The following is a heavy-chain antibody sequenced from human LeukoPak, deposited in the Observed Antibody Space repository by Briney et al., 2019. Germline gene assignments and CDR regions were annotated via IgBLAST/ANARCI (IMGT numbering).Heavy chain of an antibody. D-gene: IGHD5/OR15-5a*01. Sequence: PGGSLRLSCLDSVCTFRRYAMHGVGQAPGNSLDFVSAITDNGGNTYYADSVKGRFTISRDNSKNTLYLQMNSLRAEDTAVYYCVSYACAVYGSDYWGQGTLVTVSS. V-gene: IGHV3-64D*08. CDR3: VSYACAVYGSDY. J-gene: IGHJ4*02. CDR1: VCTFRRYA. CDR2: ITDNGGNT.